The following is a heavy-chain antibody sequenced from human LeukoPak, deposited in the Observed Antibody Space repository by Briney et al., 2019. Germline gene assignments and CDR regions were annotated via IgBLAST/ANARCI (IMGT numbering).Heavy chain of an antibody. CDR1: GYTFTGYY. D-gene: IGHD6-6*01. CDR2: INPDSGDT. J-gene: IGHJ4*02. CDR3: AKDRIISSSDFDY. V-gene: IGHV1-2*02. Sequence: ASVKVSCKASGYTFTGYYLHWVRQAPGQGLEWMGWINPDSGDTNYAQKFQGRVTMTRDTSVSTAYMELSRLRSDDTAVYYCAKDRIISSSDFDYRGQGTLVTVSS.